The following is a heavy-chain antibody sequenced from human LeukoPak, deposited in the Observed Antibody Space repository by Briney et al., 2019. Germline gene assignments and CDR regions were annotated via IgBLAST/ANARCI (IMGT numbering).Heavy chain of an antibody. Sequence: GGSWRLSFAASGFTFSSYAMSWVRQAPGKGLEWVSAISGSGGSTYYADSVKGRFTISRDNSKNTLYLQMNSPRAEDTAVYYCATNGNDLYYYYGMDVWGQGTTVTVSS. V-gene: IGHV3-23*01. CDR1: GFTFSSYA. CDR2: ISGSGGST. J-gene: IGHJ6*02. CDR3: ATNGNDLYYYYGMDV. D-gene: IGHD1-1*01.